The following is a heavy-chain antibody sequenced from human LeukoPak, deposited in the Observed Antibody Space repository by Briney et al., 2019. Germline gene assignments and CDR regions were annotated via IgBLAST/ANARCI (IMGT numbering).Heavy chain of an antibody. CDR3: AKPYSSSWYTGGGFDY. CDR2: IYYSGST. CDR1: GGSISSSSYY. J-gene: IGHJ4*02. Sequence: PSETLSLTCTVSGGSISSSSYYWGWIRQPPGKGLEWIGSIYYSGSTYYNPSLKSRVTISVDTSKNQFSLKLSSVTAADTAVYYCAKPYSSSWYTGGGFDYWGQGTQVTVSS. D-gene: IGHD6-13*01. V-gene: IGHV4-39*01.